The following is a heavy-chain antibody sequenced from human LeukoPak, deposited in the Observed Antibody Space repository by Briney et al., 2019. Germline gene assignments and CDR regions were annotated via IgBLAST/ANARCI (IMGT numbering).Heavy chain of an antibody. CDR1: GFTFSSYS. Sequence: PGGSLRLSCAASGFTFSSYSMNWVRQAPGKGLEWVALTSYDETNKGYADSVKGRYTISRDNSKNTLYLQMNSLRVEDTAVYYCARDLPPLDYWGQGTLVIVSS. V-gene: IGHV3-30*03. CDR3: ARDLPPLDY. J-gene: IGHJ4*02. CDR2: TSYDETNK.